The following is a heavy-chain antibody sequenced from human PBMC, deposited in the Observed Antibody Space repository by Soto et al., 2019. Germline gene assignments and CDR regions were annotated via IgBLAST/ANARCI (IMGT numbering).Heavy chain of an antibody. V-gene: IGHV1-69*13. Sequence: ASVKVSCKASGGTFSSYAISWVRQAPGQGLEWMGGIIPIFGTANYAQKFQGRATITADESTSTAYMELSSLRSEDTAVYYCASTGAAAVSYYFDYWGQGTLVTVSS. CDR3: ASTGAAAVSYYFDY. J-gene: IGHJ4*02. D-gene: IGHD6-13*01. CDR1: GGTFSSYA. CDR2: IIPIFGTA.